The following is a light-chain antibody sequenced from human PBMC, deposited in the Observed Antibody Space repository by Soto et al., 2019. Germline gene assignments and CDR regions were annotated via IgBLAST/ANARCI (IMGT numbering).Light chain of an antibody. Sequence: DIVMTQSPDSLAVSLGERATINCKSSQSVLYSSNNKNYLAWYQQKPGHPPKLLIYWASTRESGVPDRFSGSGSETDFTLTISSLQAEDVAVYYCHQYYSTPPTFGGGTKMEIK. J-gene: IGKJ4*01. CDR3: HQYYSTPPT. CDR2: WAS. CDR1: QSVLYSSNNKNY. V-gene: IGKV4-1*01.